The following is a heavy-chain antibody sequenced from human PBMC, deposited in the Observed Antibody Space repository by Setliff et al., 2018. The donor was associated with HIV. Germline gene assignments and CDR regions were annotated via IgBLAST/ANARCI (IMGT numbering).Heavy chain of an antibody. D-gene: IGHD4-17*01. CDR2: ISAYNGNT. CDR1: GYTFTSYG. Sequence: ASVKVSCKASGYTFTSYGISWVRQAPGQGLEWMGWISAYNGNTNYAQKLQGRVTMTTNTSTSTAYIELRSLRSDDTAVYYCARCMGRPDVSDYGDYVDYWGQGTLVTVSS. J-gene: IGHJ4*02. CDR3: ARCMGRPDVSDYGDYVDY. V-gene: IGHV1-18*01.